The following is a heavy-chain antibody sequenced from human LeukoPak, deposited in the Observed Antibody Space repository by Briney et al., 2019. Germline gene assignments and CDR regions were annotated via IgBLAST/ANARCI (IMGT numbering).Heavy chain of an antibody. V-gene: IGHV3-30-3*01. D-gene: IGHD2-2*01. Sequence: GGSLRLSCAASGFTFSSYAMHWVRQAPGKGLEWVAVISYDGSNKYYADSVKGRFTISRDNSKNTLYLQMNSLRAEDTAVYYCASRGRGCSSTSCQGYYYYYMDVWGKGTTVTVSS. CDR2: ISYDGSNK. CDR3: ASRGRGCSSTSCQGYYYYYMDV. CDR1: GFTFSSYA. J-gene: IGHJ6*03.